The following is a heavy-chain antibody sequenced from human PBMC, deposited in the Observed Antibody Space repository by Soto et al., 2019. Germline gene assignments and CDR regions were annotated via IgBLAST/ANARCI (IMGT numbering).Heavy chain of an antibody. CDR3: ARFSLYGSGSYPDH. CDR2: IYYSGST. CDR1: GGSISSGGYY. D-gene: IGHD3-10*01. J-gene: IGHJ5*02. Sequence: PSETLSLTCTVSGGSISSGGYYWSWIRQHPGKGLEWIGYIYYSGSTYYNPSLKSRVTISVDTSKNQFSLKLSSVTAADTAVYYCARFSLYGSGSYPDHWGQGTLVTVSS. V-gene: IGHV4-31*03.